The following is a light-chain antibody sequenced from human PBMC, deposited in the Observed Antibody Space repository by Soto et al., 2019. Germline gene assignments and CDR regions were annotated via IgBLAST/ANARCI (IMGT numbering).Light chain of an antibody. CDR3: QQYNNWPPYT. CDR2: GAS. V-gene: IGKV3-15*01. J-gene: IGKJ2*01. CDR1: QSVSSN. Sequence: EIVMTQSPATLSVSPGERATLSCRASQSVSSNLDWYQQKPGQAPRLLIYGASNRATGNPARFSGSGSGTEFTLTISSLQSQDFAVYYCQQYNNWPPYTCGQGTKLEIK.